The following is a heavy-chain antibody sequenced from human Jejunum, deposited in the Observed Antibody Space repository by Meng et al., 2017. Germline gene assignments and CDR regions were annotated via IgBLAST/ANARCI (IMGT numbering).Heavy chain of an antibody. CDR2: TYYRSKWST. CDR1: GDSVSSNSAA. V-gene: IGHV6-1*01. J-gene: IGHJ4*02. CDR3: ASWRYDY. D-gene: IGHD1-26*01. Sequence: SQTPSLTCDISGDSVSSNSAAWNWIRQFPSRGLEWLGRTYYRSKWSTDYAVSMKSRITSNPDTSKNQFSLQLNSVTPEDTAVYYCASWRYDYWGQGTLVTVSS.